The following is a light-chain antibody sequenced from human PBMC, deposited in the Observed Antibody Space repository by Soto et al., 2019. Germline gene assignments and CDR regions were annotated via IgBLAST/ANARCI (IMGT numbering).Light chain of an antibody. V-gene: IGKV3-20*01. Sequence: EIVLMQSPGTLSLSPGERATLSCRTSQSVSGSCLAWYQQKPGQAPRLLTYGASSRATGIPDRFSGSGSGTDFTLTISRLEPENFAVYYCQPDGSSPFTFGPGTKVDIK. J-gene: IGKJ3*01. CDR2: GAS. CDR1: QSVSGSC. CDR3: QPDGSSPFT.